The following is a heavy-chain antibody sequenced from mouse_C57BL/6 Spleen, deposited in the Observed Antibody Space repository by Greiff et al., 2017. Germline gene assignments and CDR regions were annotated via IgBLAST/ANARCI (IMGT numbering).Heavy chain of an antibody. CDR3: ARDGSSYGGYFDV. J-gene: IGHJ1*03. CDR1: GYTFTSYW. V-gene: IGHV1-64*01. CDR2: IHPNSGST. Sequence: QVHVKQPGAELVKPGASVKLSCKASGYTFTSYWMHWVKQRPGQGLEWIGMIHPNSGSTNYNEKFKSKATLTVDKSSSTAYMQLSSLTSEDSAVYYCARDGSSYGGYFDVWGTGTTVTVSS. D-gene: IGHD1-1*01.